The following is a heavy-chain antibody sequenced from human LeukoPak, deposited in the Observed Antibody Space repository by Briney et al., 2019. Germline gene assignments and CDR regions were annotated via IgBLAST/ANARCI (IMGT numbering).Heavy chain of an antibody. Sequence: GGSLRLSCTASGFTFSSYWMHWVRQVPGKGLVWVSRINSAGISTNYADSVKGRFTISRDNAKNTLYLQMNSLRAEDTAVFYCAKDRRGYTYNFDYWGQGTLVTVSS. D-gene: IGHD5-18*01. CDR2: INSAGIST. V-gene: IGHV3-74*01. CDR1: GFTFSSYW. J-gene: IGHJ4*02. CDR3: AKDRRGYTYNFDY.